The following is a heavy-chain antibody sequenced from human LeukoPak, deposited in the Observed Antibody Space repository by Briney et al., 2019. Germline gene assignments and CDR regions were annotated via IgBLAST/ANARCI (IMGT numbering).Heavy chain of an antibody. CDR2: IYFSGNT. J-gene: IGHJ4*02. V-gene: IGHV4-39*01. Sequence: SETLSLTCTVSGVSIRSTSYYWGWIRQPPGRGLEWIGSIYFSGNTYYNPSLKTRVTISIDTSKNQFSLKLTSVTAADTAIFYCASGYFVHTFDFWGQGTLGTVSS. CDR1: GVSIRSTSYY. D-gene: IGHD2-2*03. CDR3: ASGYFVHTFDF.